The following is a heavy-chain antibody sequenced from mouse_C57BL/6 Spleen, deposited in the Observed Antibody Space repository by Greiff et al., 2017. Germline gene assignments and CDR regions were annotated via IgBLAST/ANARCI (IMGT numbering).Heavy chain of an antibody. CDR1: GYTFTSYW. D-gene: IGHD1-1*02. V-gene: IGHV1-69*01. J-gene: IGHJ4*01. CDR2: IDPSDSYT. CDR3: APGGPEAMDY. Sequence: QVQLQQPGAELVMPGASVKLSCKASGYTFTSYWMHWVQQRPGQGLEWIGEIDPSDSYTNYNQKFKGKSTLTVDKSSSTAYMQLRSLTSEDSAVYYCAPGGPEAMDYWGQGTSVTVSS.